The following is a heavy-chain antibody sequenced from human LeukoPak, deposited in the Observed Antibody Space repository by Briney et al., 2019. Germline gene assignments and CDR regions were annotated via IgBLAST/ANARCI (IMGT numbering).Heavy chain of an antibody. D-gene: IGHD3-10*01. CDR1: GFTVSSNY. CDR3: ARGRSGSYGFDI. J-gene: IGHJ3*02. Sequence: PGGSLRLSCAASGFTVSSNYMSWGRQAPGKGLEWVSVIYSGGRTYYADSVKGRFTISRDNSKNTLYLQMNSLRAEDTAVYYCARGRSGSYGFDIWGQGTMVTVSS. V-gene: IGHV3-66*01. CDR2: IYSGGRT.